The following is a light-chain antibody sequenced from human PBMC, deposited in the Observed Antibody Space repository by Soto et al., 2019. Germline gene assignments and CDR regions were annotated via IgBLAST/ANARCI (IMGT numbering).Light chain of an antibody. Sequence: QAASVSGSPGQSITISCTGTSSDVGGYNYVSWYQQHPGKAPKLMIYDVSNRPSGVSNRFSGSKSGNTASLTISGLQAEDEADYYCSSYTSSSTYVFGTGTKVTVL. J-gene: IGLJ1*01. CDR3: SSYTSSSTYV. V-gene: IGLV2-14*01. CDR1: SSDVGGYNY. CDR2: DVS.